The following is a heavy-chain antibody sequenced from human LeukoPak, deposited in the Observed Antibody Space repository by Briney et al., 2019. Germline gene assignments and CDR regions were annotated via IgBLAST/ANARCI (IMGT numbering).Heavy chain of an antibody. Sequence: PGGSLRLSCAASGFTFSSYAMSWVRQAPGKGLEWVSAISGSGGSTYYADSVEGRFTISRDNSKNTLYLQMNSLRAEDTAVYYCAKDRYYYDSSWTFDYWGQGTLVTVSS. CDR3: AKDRYYYDSSWTFDY. V-gene: IGHV3-23*01. CDR2: ISGSGGST. J-gene: IGHJ4*02. CDR1: GFTFSSYA. D-gene: IGHD3-22*01.